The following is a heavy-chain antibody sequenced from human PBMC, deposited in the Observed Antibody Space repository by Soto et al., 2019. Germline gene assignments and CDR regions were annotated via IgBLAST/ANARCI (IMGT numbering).Heavy chain of an antibody. V-gene: IGHV3-30-3*02. CDR1: GLTFSSYA. Sequence: GGSLRLSCAASGLTFSSYAMRWVRQAPGKGLEWVAVISYDGSNKYYADSVKGRFTISRDNSKNTLYLQMNSLRAEDTAVYYCAKLSSGWPIDYWGQGTLVTVSS. J-gene: IGHJ4*02. D-gene: IGHD6-19*01. CDR3: AKLSSGWPIDY. CDR2: ISYDGSNK.